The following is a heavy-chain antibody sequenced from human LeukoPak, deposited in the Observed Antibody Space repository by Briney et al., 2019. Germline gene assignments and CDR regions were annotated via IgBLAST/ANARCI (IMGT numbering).Heavy chain of an antibody. Sequence: SETLSLTCTVSDGALTGYYWGWIRQPPGKGLDWVGHTHYGGTTNYNPSLKSRVTISVDTSNNQFSLKLTSVTAADTAVYYCARGYSTSWTYYFDYWGQGALVTVSS. V-gene: IGHV4-59*01. CDR1: DGALTGYY. D-gene: IGHD6-13*01. CDR3: ARGYSTSWTYYFDY. J-gene: IGHJ4*02. CDR2: THYGGTT.